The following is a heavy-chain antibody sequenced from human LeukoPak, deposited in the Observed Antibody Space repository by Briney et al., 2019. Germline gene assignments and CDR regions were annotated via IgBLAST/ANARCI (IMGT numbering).Heavy chain of an antibody. CDR2: IYYSGST. J-gene: IGHJ4*02. D-gene: IGHD2-15*01. CDR1: GGSISSSSYY. CDR3: ARREVVAASHDY. Sequence: PSETLSLTCTVSGGSISSSSYYWGWIRQPPGKGLEWIGSIYYSGSTYYNPSLKSRVTISVDTSKNQLSLKLSSVTAADTAVYYCARREVVAASHDYWGQGTLVTVSS. V-gene: IGHV4-39*01.